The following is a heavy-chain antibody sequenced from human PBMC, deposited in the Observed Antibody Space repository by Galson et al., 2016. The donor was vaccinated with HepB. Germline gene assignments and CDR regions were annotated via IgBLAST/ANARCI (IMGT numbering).Heavy chain of an antibody. Sequence: SLRLSCAASGFTFSNYWMHWVRQTPGKGLVWVSRINPDGSNTIYADSVKGRFTISRDNAKNTLYLQMNSLRAEDTAVYYCARGRLTTSYYGLAYWGQGTLVTVSS. V-gene: IGHV3-74*01. CDR2: INPDGSNT. D-gene: IGHD3-10*01. CDR3: ARGRLTTSYYGLAY. CDR1: GFTFSNYW. J-gene: IGHJ4*02.